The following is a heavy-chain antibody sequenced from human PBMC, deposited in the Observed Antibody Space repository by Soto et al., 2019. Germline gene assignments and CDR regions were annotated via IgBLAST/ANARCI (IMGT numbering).Heavy chain of an antibody. J-gene: IGHJ4*02. CDR3: AKLRGRGIFEY. CDR2: ISGGIGST. Sequence: PGGSLRLSCAASGFSFGVYAMSWVRQAPGKGLEWVATISGGIGSTYYADAVKGRFTISRDISRSTLDLQMNSLRVEDTALYYCAKLRGRGIFEYWGQGTMVTVYS. D-gene: IGHD1-26*01. CDR1: GFSFGVYA. V-gene: IGHV3-23*01.